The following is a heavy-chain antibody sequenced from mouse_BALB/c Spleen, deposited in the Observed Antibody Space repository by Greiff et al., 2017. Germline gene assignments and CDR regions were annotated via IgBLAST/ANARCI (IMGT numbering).Heavy chain of an antibody. V-gene: IGHV2-9-2*01. CDR2: IWTGGGT. CDR1: GFSLTSYD. Sequence: VKLVESGPGLVAPSQSLSITCTVSGFSLTSYDISWIRQPPGKGLEWLGVIWTGGGTNYNSAFMSRLSISKDNSKSQVFLKMNRLQTDDTAIYYCVSESYGFMDYWGQGTSVTVSS. CDR3: VSESYGFMDY. J-gene: IGHJ4*01. D-gene: IGHD2-2*01.